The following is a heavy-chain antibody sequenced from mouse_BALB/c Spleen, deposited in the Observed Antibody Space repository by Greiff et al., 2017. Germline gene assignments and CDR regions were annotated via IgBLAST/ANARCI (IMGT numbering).Heavy chain of an antibody. V-gene: IGHV2-6-7*01. D-gene: IGHD2-14*01. J-gene: IGHJ2*01. CDR2: IWGDGST. CDR3: ARVNGYDYFDY. CDR1: GFSLTGYG. Sequence: QVQLQQSGPGLVAPSQSLSITCTVSGFSLTGYGVNWVRQPPGKGLEWLGMIWGDGSTDYNSALKSRLSVSKDNSKSQVFLKMNSLQTDDTARYYCARVNGYDYFDYWGQGTTLTVSS.